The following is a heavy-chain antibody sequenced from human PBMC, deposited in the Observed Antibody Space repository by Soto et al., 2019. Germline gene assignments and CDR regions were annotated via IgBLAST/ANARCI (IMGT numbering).Heavy chain of an antibody. Sequence: GGSLRLSCAASGFTFSSYAMSWVRQTPGKGLEWVSVISGSGSSTYYADSVKGRFTISRDNSKNTLYLQMNSLRAEDTAVYYCAKSGGGSSWYPYNFDYWGQGTLVTVSS. J-gene: IGHJ4*02. CDR1: GFTFSSYA. CDR3: AKSGGGSSWYPYNFDY. CDR2: ISGSGSST. V-gene: IGHV3-23*01. D-gene: IGHD6-13*01.